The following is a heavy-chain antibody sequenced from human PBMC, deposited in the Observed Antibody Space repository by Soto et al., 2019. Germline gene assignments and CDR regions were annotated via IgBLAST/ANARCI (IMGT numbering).Heavy chain of an antibody. CDR2: IRQDGSEK. Sequence: GSLRLSCVGSGFTLSSNWMTWVRQAPGKGLEWVGNIRQDGSEKNYVDSVKGRFTISRDNAKNSLYLQMNSLRAEDTAAYYCAREIVVARGASYFDYWGPGTLVTVSS. V-gene: IGHV3-7*04. D-gene: IGHD2-2*01. J-gene: IGHJ4*02. CDR1: GFTLSSNW. CDR3: AREIVVARGASYFDY.